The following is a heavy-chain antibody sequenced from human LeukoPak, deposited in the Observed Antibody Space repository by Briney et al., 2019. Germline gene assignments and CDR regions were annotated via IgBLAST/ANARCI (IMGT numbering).Heavy chain of an antibody. CDR3: VRVLGRRPQL. CDR1: GFTFSAFW. D-gene: IGHD3-16*01. J-gene: IGHJ1*01. CDR2: VNTDESAT. V-gene: IGHV3-74*01. Sequence: GGSLRLSCAASGFTFSAFWIHWVRQAPGKGLVWVSCVNTDESATIYADSVKGRFTISRDNAKNTLYLQMDSLRAEDTAVYYCVRVLGRRPQLWGKGNLVTVSS.